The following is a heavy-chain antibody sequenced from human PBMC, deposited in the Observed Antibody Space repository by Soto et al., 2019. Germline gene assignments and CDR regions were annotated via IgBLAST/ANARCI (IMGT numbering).Heavy chain of an antibody. CDR2: IIPIFGTA. V-gene: IGHV1-69*13. D-gene: IGHD2-8*01. J-gene: IGHJ4*02. CDR1: GGTFSSYA. Sequence: SVKVSCKASGGTFSSYAISWVRQAPGQGLEWMGGIIPIFGTANYAQKFQGRVTITADESTSTAYMELSSLRSEDTAVYYCARHCTNGVCYLTFDYWGQGTLVTAPQ. CDR3: ARHCTNGVCYLTFDY.